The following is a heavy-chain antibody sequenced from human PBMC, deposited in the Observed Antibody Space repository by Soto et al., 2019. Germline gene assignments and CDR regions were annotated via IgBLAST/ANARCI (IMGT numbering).Heavy chain of an antibody. CDR3: AKDTTWYGN. V-gene: IGHV3-48*01. J-gene: IGHJ4*02. Sequence: EVQLVESGGGLVQPGGSLRLSCAASGFTFSSYSMNWVRQAPGKGLEWVSYISSSSSTIYYADSVKGRFTISRDNAKNSLYLQMNSLRAEDTAVYYCAKDTTWYGNWGQGTLVTVSS. D-gene: IGHD6-13*01. CDR1: GFTFSSYS. CDR2: ISSSSSTI.